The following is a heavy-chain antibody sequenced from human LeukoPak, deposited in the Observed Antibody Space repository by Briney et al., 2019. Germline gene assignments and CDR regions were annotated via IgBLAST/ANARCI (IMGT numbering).Heavy chain of an antibody. Sequence: GGSLRLSCEASGFTFQSFDMTWIRQAPGKGREWVSLITGSGSHTFYAASVRGRFTVSRDNSKNTVFLQMNALRDEDTATYYCARRKFFRMGKKKEPNWFDPWGQGTLVTVSS. CDR2: ITGSGSHT. D-gene: IGHD1-14*01. J-gene: IGHJ5*02. V-gene: IGHV3-23*01. CDR1: GFTFQSFD. CDR3: ARRKFFRMGKKKEPNWFDP.